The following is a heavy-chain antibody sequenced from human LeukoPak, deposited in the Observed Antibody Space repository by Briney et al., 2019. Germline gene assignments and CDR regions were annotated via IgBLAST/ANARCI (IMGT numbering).Heavy chain of an antibody. V-gene: IGHV3-48*03. CDR1: GFTFSSYE. D-gene: IGHD2-15*01. CDR3: ARQLGYCSGDSCYFDF. CDR2: ITSSGSTI. J-gene: IGHJ4*02. Sequence: GGSLRLSCAASGFTFSSYEMNWVRQAPGKGLEWVSYITSSGSTIHYADSVKGRFTISRDNSKNTLYLQMNSLRVEDTAVYYCARQLGYCSGDSCYFDFWGQGTLVTVSS.